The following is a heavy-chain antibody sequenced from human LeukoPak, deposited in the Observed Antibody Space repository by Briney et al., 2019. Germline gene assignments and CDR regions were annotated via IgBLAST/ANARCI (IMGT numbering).Heavy chain of an antibody. V-gene: IGHV1-2*02. CDR2: INPNSGGT. CDR3: ARAAQEEEYYYYGMDV. Sequence: ASVKVSCKASGYTFTGYFMHWVRQAPGQGLEWMGWINPNSGGTNYAQKFQGRVTMTRDTSISTAYMELSRLRSDDTAVYYCARAAQEEEYYYYGMDVWGQGTRSPSP. J-gene: IGHJ6*02. CDR1: GYTFTGYF.